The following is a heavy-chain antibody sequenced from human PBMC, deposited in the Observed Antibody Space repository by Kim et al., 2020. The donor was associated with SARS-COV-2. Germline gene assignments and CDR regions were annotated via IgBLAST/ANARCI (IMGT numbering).Heavy chain of an antibody. D-gene: IGHD3-10*01. CDR3: ARDRSTMVRGNWFDP. Sequence: QKFQGRVTITADESTSTAYMELSSLRSEDTAVYYCARDRSTMVRGNWFDPWGQGTLVTVSS. J-gene: IGHJ5*02. V-gene: IGHV1-69*01.